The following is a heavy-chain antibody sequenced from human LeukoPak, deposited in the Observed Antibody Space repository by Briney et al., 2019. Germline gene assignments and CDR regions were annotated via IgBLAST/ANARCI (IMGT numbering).Heavy chain of an antibody. V-gene: IGHV4-4*07. D-gene: IGHD6-13*01. CDR3: ARVYYSSSYDYWYFDL. CDR2: IYSTGRS. J-gene: IGHJ2*01. CDR1: GGSISNYF. Sequence: PSETLSLTCTVSGGSISNYFWSWVRQPAGKGLEWIGRIYSTGRSDYNPSLKSRITMSVDTSKNQFSLKLSTVTAAGTAVYYGARVYYSSSYDYWYFDLWGRGTLVTVSS.